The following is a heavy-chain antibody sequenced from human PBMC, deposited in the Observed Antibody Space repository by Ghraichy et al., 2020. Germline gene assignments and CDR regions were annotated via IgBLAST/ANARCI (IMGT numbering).Heavy chain of an antibody. CDR2: ISSSGSTI. V-gene: IGHV3-48*03. CDR3: AREDWGTVTTGRYFQH. D-gene: IGHD4-17*01. J-gene: IGHJ1*01. CDR1: GFTFSSYE. Sequence: GGSLRLSCAASGFTFSSYEMNWVRQAPGKGLEWVSYISSSGSTIYYADSVKGRFTISRDNAKNSLYLQMNSLRAEDTAVYYCAREDWGTVTTGRYFQHWGQGTLVTVSS.